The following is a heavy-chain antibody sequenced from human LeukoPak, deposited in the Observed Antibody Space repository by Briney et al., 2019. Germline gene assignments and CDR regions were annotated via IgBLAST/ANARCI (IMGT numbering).Heavy chain of an antibody. V-gene: IGHV3-7*01. Sequence: GGSPRLSCAASGFTFSSYWMTWVRQAPGKGLEWVASIKPDGGEKFSVDSVKGRLTISRDNAKNSLYLQMNSLRAEDTAVYFCARPELPGWSVLFDFWGQGTLVTVSS. J-gene: IGHJ4*02. D-gene: IGHD2-15*01. CDR1: GFTFSSYW. CDR2: IKPDGGEK. CDR3: ARPELPGWSVLFDF.